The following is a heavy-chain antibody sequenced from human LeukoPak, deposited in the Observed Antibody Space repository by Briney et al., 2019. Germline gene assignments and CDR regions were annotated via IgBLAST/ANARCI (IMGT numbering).Heavy chain of an antibody. Sequence: SQTLSLTCAISGDSVSSNSVTWNRIRQSPSRGLEWLGRTYYRSTWYNDYAVSVRGRVTVNPDTSKNQFSLHLNSVTPEDTAVYYCARRLTQYDCFDPWGQGILVTVSS. V-gene: IGHV6-1*01. D-gene: IGHD2-2*01. J-gene: IGHJ5*02. CDR3: ARRLTQYDCFDP. CDR1: GDSVSSNSVT. CDR2: TYYRSTWYN.